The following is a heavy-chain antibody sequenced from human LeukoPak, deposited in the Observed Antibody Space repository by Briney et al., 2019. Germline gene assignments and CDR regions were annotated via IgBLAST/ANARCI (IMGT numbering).Heavy chain of an antibody. CDR3: ARHWSHSVAQLGRSYWFDP. D-gene: IGHD2-15*01. Sequence: PSETLSLTCIVSGGSTRGYYWSWIRQPAGKGLEWIGHMDTSGHTNYNSSLMSRVTMSVDTSKNQFSLRLTSVTAADTAVYYCARHWSHSVAQLGRSYWFDPWGQGTLVTVSS. CDR2: MDTSGHT. J-gene: IGHJ5*02. CDR1: GGSTRGYY. V-gene: IGHV4-4*07.